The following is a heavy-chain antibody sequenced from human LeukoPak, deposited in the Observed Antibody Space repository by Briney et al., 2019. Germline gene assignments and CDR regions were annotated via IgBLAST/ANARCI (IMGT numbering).Heavy chain of an antibody. CDR3: AKVPTFESYSGYDLGSIDY. Sequence: GGSLRLSCAASGFTFSSYGMHWVRQAPGKGLEWVAVISYDGSNKYYADYVKGRFTISRDNSKNTLYLQMNSLRAEDTAVYYCAKVPTFESYSGYDLGSIDYWGQGTLVTVSS. D-gene: IGHD5-12*01. J-gene: IGHJ4*02. V-gene: IGHV3-30*18. CDR1: GFTFSSYG. CDR2: ISYDGSNK.